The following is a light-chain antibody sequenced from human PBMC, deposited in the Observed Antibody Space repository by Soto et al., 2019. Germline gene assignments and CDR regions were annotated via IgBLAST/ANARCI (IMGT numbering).Light chain of an antibody. CDR1: QAVSTW. CDR2: AAS. V-gene: IGKV1-12*01. Sequence: DIQITQSPSFVSDSVGDSVTITCRASQAVSTWLAWYQQKPGGAPRLLIYAASTLQSGVPSRFSGSGSGTDFTLTIRSLQPEDFATYYCQQSNGFPRTFGGGTKLDI. J-gene: IGKJ4*01. CDR3: QQSNGFPRT.